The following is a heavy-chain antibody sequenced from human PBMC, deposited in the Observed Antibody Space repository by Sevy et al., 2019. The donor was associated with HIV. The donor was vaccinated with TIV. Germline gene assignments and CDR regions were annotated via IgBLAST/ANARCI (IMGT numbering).Heavy chain of an antibody. V-gene: IGHV3-73*01. Sequence: GGSLRLSCAASGFTLSGSAMHWVRRASGKGLEWVGRIRSKANSYATAYAASVKGRFTISRDDSKNTAYLQMNSLKSEDTAVYYCTRPAGDSSSSGFDYWGQGTLVTVSS. CDR1: GFTLSGSA. CDR3: TRPAGDSSSSGFDY. D-gene: IGHD6-6*01. CDR2: IRSKANSYAT. J-gene: IGHJ4*02.